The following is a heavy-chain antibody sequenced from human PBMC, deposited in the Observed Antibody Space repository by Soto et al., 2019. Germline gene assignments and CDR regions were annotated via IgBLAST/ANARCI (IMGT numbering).Heavy chain of an antibody. V-gene: IGHV3-53*02. CDR3: ARGWAVAGRAFDY. CDR1: GFTVSSNY. CDR2: IYSGGST. J-gene: IGHJ4*02. D-gene: IGHD6-19*01. Sequence: EVQLVETGGGLIQPGGSLRLSCAASGFTVSSNYMSWVRQAPGKGLEWVSVIYSGGSTYYADSVKGRFTISRDNSKNTLYLQMNSLRAEDTAVYYCARGWAVAGRAFDYWGQGTLVTVSS.